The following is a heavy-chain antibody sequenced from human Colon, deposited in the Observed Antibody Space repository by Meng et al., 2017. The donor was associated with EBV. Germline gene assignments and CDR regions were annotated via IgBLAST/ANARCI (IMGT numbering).Heavy chain of an antibody. CDR2: IYYSGST. CDR1: GGSVSSGGYY. Sequence: QVQLPGSGPGLVKPSPTLSLPCTVSGGSVSSGGYYWTWIRQHPGKGLEWFGHIYYSGSTFYNPSLKRRVIISIDTSKNQFSLNLRSVTAADTAVYYCARVSSGWDYFDYWGQGTLVTVSS. J-gene: IGHJ4*02. CDR3: ARVSSGWDYFDY. V-gene: IGHV4-31*03. D-gene: IGHD6-19*01.